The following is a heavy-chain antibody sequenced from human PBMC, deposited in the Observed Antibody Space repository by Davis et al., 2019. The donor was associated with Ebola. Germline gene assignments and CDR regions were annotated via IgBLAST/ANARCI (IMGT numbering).Heavy chain of an antibody. CDR1: GDSFTRYW. V-gene: IGHV5-51*01. CDR3: ARAPYYYDVSGFYVDY. J-gene: IGHJ4*02. CDR2: IYPGDSDT. D-gene: IGHD3-22*01. Sequence: GESLKISCKDSGDSFTRYWIVWVRQMPGKGLEWMGIIYPGDSDTRYSPSFLGQVIFSADKSISTAYLQWSSLKASDTATYYCARAPYYYDVSGFYVDYWGQGTLVTVSS.